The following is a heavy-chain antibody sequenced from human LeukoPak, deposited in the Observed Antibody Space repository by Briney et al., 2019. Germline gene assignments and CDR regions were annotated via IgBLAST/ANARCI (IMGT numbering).Heavy chain of an antibody. D-gene: IGHD5-18*01. V-gene: IGHV3-48*02. Sequence: GGSLRLSCATSGFTFSSYSMNWVRQAPGKGLEWVSYISSSGGTIYDADSVRGRFTISRDNAKNSLYLQMNSLRDEDTAVYYCARERGYNYGYSDYWGQGTLVTVSP. CDR2: ISSSGGTI. J-gene: IGHJ4*02. CDR3: ARERGYNYGYSDY. CDR1: GFTFSSYS.